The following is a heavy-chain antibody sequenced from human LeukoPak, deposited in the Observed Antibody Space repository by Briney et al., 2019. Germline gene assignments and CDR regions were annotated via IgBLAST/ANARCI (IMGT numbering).Heavy chain of an antibody. Sequence: RPGGSLSLSCAAYALTFDDYGMSWVRQAPGKRPEWVSGINWNGGSTGYADSGKGRFTMSRDNAKNFLYLKMNSLRAEDTALYYCARLGVDNDYGDYKGPAYWGQGTLVTGS. V-gene: IGHV3-20*04. CDR1: ALTFDDYG. D-gene: IGHD4-17*01. CDR3: ARLGVDNDYGDYKGPAY. J-gene: IGHJ4*02. CDR2: INWNGGST.